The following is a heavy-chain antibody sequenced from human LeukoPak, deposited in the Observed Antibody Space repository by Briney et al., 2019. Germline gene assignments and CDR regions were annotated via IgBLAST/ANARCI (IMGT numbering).Heavy chain of an antibody. D-gene: IGHD2-2*01. V-gene: IGHV3-30*18. J-gene: IGHJ4*02. Sequence: PGGSLRLSCAASGFTFSSYGMHWVRQAPGKGLEWVAVISYDGSNKYYADSVKGRFTISRDNSKNTLYLQMNSLRAEDTAAYYCAKEGNYQLLFVYWGQGTLVTVSS. CDR1: GFTFSSYG. CDR3: AKEGNYQLLFVY. CDR2: ISYDGSNK.